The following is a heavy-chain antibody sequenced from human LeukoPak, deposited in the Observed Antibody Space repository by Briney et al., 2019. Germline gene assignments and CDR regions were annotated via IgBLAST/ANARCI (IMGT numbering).Heavy chain of an antibody. Sequence: PSETLSLTCAVYGGSFSGYYWSWIRQPPGKGLEWIGEINHSGSTNYNPSLKSRVTISVDTSKNQFSLKLRSVTAAGTAVYYCARLIRQGHYAMDVWGQGTMVTVSS. V-gene: IGHV4-34*01. CDR1: GGSFSGYY. J-gene: IGHJ6*02. CDR3: ARLIRQGHYAMDV. CDR2: INHSGST.